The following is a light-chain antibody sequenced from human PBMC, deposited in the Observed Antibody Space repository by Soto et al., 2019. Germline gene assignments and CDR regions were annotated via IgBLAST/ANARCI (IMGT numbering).Light chain of an antibody. Sequence: DIQMTQSPSTLSASVGDRVTITCRASQSISSWLAWYQQKPGKAPKLLIYDASSLESGVPSRFSGSGSGTEFTLTISNLQPDEFATYYCQQYNSYWTFGQGTKVEIK. V-gene: IGKV1-5*01. CDR2: DAS. CDR1: QSISSW. CDR3: QQYNSYWT. J-gene: IGKJ1*01.